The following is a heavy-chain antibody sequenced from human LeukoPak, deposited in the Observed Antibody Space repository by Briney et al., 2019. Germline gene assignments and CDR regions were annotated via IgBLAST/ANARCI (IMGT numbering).Heavy chain of an antibody. Sequence: GGSLRLSCAASGFTFSNYAMSWVRQAPGKGLEWVSAISGSGGSTYYADSVKGRFTISRDNSKNTLYLQMNSLRAEDTAVYYCTTDPFYDSAGFAFWGQGTLVTVS. CDR3: TTDPFYDSAGFAF. V-gene: IGHV3-23*01. CDR1: GFTFSNYA. CDR2: ISGSGGST. J-gene: IGHJ4*02. D-gene: IGHD5/OR15-5a*01.